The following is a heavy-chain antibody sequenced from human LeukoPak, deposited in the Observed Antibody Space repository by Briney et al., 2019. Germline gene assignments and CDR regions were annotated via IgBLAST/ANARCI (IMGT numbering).Heavy chain of an antibody. CDR2: IYPIESKT. Sequence: GESLQISCKGSGYPYNSYWIGWVRPMPGKGLEWIGIIYPIESKTKYSQSFEGQVTISADKSINTAYLQWTSLKASDTAMYFCATRDGYNLLSWGQGTLVTVSS. CDR3: ATRDGYNLLS. D-gene: IGHD5-24*01. CDR1: GYPYNSYW. J-gene: IGHJ4*02. V-gene: IGHV5-51*01.